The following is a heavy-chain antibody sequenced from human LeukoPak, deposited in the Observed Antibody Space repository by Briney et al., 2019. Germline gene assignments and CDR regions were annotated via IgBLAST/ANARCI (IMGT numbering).Heavy chain of an antibody. CDR2: IYENGGTT. CDR3: AKEERLWFGKYLDY. D-gene: IGHD3-10*01. J-gene: IGHJ4*02. V-gene: IGHV3-23*01. Sequence: TGGSLRLSCVGSGFTFRSHAMSWVRQAPEKGLEFVSGIYENGGTTYYADSVKGRFSISRDNSKNTLYLQMNSLRAEDTAVYYCAKEERLWFGKYLDYWGQGTLVTVSS. CDR1: GFTFRSHA.